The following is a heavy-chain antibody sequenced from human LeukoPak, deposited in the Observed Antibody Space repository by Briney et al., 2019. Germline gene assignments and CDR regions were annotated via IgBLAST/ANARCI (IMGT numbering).Heavy chain of an antibody. J-gene: IGHJ4*02. CDR1: GFSISSGHY. Sequence: SETLSLTCTVSGFSISSGHYWGWVRHPPGAGLEWIGSVYQSGTTYYNPSIKSRVTTSVDMSKNQFSLRLRPVTAADTAVYYCARIFIRNGYSSYFDCWGQGTLVTVSS. D-gene: IGHD5-18*01. CDR2: VYQSGTT. V-gene: IGHV4-38-2*02. CDR3: ARIFIRNGYSSYFDC.